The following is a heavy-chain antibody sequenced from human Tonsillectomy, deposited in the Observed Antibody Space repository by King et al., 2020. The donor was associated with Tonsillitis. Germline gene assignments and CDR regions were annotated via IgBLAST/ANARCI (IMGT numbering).Heavy chain of an antibody. Sequence: VQLVESGGGLVQPGGSLRLSCAASEFTFSNHYMSWVRQAPGKGLEWVSAMYSDGSTYYIDSVKGRFTFSRDNSKNTLYLQMKSLGAEDTAVYYCGRARGWYCGGDCYPFDYWGQGTLVTVSS. D-gene: IGHD2-21*01. CDR3: GRARGWYCGGDCYPFDY. CDR1: EFTFSNHY. CDR2: MYSDGST. V-gene: IGHV3-53*01. J-gene: IGHJ4*02.